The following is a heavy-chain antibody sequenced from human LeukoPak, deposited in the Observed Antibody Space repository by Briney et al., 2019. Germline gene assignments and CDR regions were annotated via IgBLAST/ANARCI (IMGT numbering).Heavy chain of an antibody. D-gene: IGHD6-6*01. Sequence: GGSLRLSCAASGFTFSSYSMNWVRQAPGKGLEWVSSISSSSSYIYYADSVKGRFTISRDNAKNSLYLQMNSLRAEDTAVYYCASGWGTIEYSSSSVPRLFDYWGQGTLVTVSS. CDR1: GFTFSSYS. CDR3: ASGWGTIEYSSSSVPRLFDY. CDR2: ISSSSSYI. V-gene: IGHV3-21*01. J-gene: IGHJ4*02.